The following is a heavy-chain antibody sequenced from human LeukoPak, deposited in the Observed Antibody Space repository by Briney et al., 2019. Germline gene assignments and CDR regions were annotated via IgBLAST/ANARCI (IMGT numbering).Heavy chain of an antibody. V-gene: IGHV4-34*01. CDR1: GGSFSSYY. J-gene: IGHJ5*02. Sequence: SETLSLTCAVYGGSFSSYYWSWIRQPPGKGLEWIGEINHSGSTNYNPSLKSRVTISVDTSKNQFSLKLSSVTAADTAVYYCAGGEEDWFDPWGQGTLVTVSS. CDR2: INHSGST. CDR3: AGGEEDWFDP.